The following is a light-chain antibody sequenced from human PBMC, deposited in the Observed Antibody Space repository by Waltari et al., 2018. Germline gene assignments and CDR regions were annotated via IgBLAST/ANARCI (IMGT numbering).Light chain of an antibody. V-gene: IGKV3-15*01. CDR2: DAS. Sequence: EIVMTQSPATLSVSPGGGANLSCRASRAIASNVAWYQQRPGQPLRLLIFDASTRATGIPERFSGSWSGPEFTLTISSLQSEDSAVYFCQQFNTGYSFGQGTKLEI. J-gene: IGKJ2*01. CDR1: RAIASN. CDR3: QQFNTGYS.